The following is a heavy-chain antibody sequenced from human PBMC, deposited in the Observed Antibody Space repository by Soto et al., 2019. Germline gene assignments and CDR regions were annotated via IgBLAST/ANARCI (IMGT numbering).Heavy chain of an antibody. Sequence: TLSLTCTVSGGSISSGGYYWSWIRQHPGKGLEWIGYIYYSGSTYYNPSLKSRVTISVDTSKNQFSLKLSPVTAADTAVYYCARDNLXLGYCSGPSRPYYGMDVWGQGTTVTVSS. V-gene: IGHV4-31*03. CDR1: GGSISSGGYY. CDR2: IYYSGST. D-gene: IGHD2-2*01. CDR3: ARDNLXLGYCSGPSRPYYGMDV. J-gene: IGHJ6*02.